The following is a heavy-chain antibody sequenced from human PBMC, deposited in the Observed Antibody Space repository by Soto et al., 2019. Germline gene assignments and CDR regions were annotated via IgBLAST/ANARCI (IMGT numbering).Heavy chain of an antibody. D-gene: IGHD5-18*01. CDR1: GGSVSSYS. Sequence: PSETLSLTCTVSGGSVSSYSWTWVRQPPGKGLEWIGYVYYSGSTHYNPSLKSRVTTSLDTSKNQFPLKLTSVTAADTAMYFCASSPPAMVAPNIWGQGTLVTVSS. J-gene: IGHJ4*02. V-gene: IGHV4-59*02. CDR2: VYYSGST. CDR3: ASSPPAMVAPNI.